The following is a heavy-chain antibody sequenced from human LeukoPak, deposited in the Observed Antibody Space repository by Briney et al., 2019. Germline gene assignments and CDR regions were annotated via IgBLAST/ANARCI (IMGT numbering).Heavy chain of an antibody. D-gene: IGHD3-22*01. V-gene: IGHV3-9*01. Sequence: PGRSLRLSCAASGFTFDDYAMHWVRQAPGKGLEWVSGISWNSGSIGYADSVKGRFTISRDNAKNSLYLQMNSLRAEDTAVYYCARDEAIVVVIPFDIWGQGTMVTVSS. J-gene: IGHJ3*02. CDR2: ISWNSGSI. CDR3: ARDEAIVVVIPFDI. CDR1: GFTFDDYA.